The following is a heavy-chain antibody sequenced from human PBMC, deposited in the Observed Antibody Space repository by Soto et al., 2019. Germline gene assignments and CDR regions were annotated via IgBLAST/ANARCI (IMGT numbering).Heavy chain of an antibody. J-gene: IGHJ4*02. CDR3: ARDSVAEIGH. CDR2: IYHSGTT. D-gene: IGHD2-15*01. CDR1: GYSISSGFH. V-gene: IGHV4-38-2*02. Sequence: SETLSLTCAVSGYSISSGFHWGWIRQPPGKGLEWIGSIYHSGTTYYNPSLKSRVTISVDTSKNQFSLKLRSVTAAETAVYYCARDSVAEIGHCGQGILVTVSS.